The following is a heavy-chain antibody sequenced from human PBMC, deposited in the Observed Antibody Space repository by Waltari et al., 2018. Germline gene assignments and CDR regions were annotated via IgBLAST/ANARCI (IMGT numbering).Heavy chain of an antibody. CDR3: ARGIQLSYYMDV. CDR2: LSPRGST. CDR1: GGSISSYY. D-gene: IGHD5-18*01. V-gene: IGHV4-4*07. J-gene: IGHJ6*03. Sequence: QVQLQESGPGLVKPSETLSLTCTVSGGSISSYYWSWIRQPAGKGLEWIGRLSPRGSTNYNPSLKSRVTMSVDTSKNQFSLKLSSVTAADTAVYYCARGIQLSYYMDVWGKGTTVTISS.